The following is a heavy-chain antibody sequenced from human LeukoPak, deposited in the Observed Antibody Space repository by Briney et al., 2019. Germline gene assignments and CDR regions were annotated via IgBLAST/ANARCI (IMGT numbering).Heavy chain of an antibody. J-gene: IGHJ4*02. CDR2: INHSGST. Sequence: TSETLSLTCAVYGGSLSGYYWNWIRQSPGKGLEMIGEINHSGSTNYNPSLKSRVTISVDTSKNQFSLKLSSVTAADTAVYYCARATFDSRGYYYEGEYWGQGTLVTVSS. CDR3: ARATFDSRGYYYEGEY. D-gene: IGHD3-22*01. V-gene: IGHV4-34*01. CDR1: GGSLSGYY.